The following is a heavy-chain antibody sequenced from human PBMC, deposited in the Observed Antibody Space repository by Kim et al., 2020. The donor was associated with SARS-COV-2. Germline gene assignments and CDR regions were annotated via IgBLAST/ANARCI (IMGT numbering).Heavy chain of an antibody. CDR3: ARDHYDSSGRLEYFQH. Sequence: SVKVSCKASGGTFSSYAISWVRQAPGQGLEWMGGIIPIFGTANYAQKFQGRVTITADESTSTAYMELSSLRSEDTAVYYCARDHYDSSGRLEYFQHWGQGTLVTVSS. D-gene: IGHD3-22*01. V-gene: IGHV1-69*13. CDR2: IIPIFGTA. CDR1: GGTFSSYA. J-gene: IGHJ1*01.